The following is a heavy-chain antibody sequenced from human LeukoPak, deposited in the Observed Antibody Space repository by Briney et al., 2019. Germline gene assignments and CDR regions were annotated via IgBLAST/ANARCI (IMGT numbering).Heavy chain of an antibody. CDR3: ARDPQVSY. CDR1: GFTFSSYA. CDR2: ISGTGGST. Sequence: GGSLRLSCAVSGFTFSSYAISWVRQAPGKGLHWVSAISGTGGSTYYADSVKGRFTISRDTSKNTLYLQMNNLRADDTAVYYCARDPQVSYWGQGALVTVSS. J-gene: IGHJ4*02. V-gene: IGHV3-23*01.